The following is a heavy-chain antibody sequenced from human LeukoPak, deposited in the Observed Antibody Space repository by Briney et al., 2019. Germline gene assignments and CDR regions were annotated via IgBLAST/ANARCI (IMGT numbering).Heavy chain of an antibody. V-gene: IGHV3-23*01. J-gene: IGHJ4*02. CDR3: ARSDDYNSRNVFNY. CDR1: GFTFSSYG. CDR2: ISGSGGST. Sequence: GGSLRLSCAASGFTFSSYGMSWVRQAPGKGLEWVSAISGSGGSTYYADSVKGRFTISRDNSKNTLYLQMNSLRAEDTAVYYCARSDDYNSRNVFNYWGQGTLVTVSS. D-gene: IGHD5-24*01.